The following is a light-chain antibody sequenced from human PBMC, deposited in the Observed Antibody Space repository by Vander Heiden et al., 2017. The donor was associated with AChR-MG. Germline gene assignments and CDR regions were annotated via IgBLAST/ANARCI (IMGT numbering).Light chain of an antibody. J-gene: IGKJ1*01. CDR2: GTS. V-gene: IGKV3-15*01. CDR3: QQYDDWPRT. CDR1: QSVRSSY. Sequence: EIVMTQSPATLSVSPGERATLSCRASQSVRSSYLAWYQQRPGQAPRLLIYGTSTRATGIPARFSGSGSGTEFTLTISSLQSEDFAVYYCQQYDDWPRTFGQGTKVEIK.